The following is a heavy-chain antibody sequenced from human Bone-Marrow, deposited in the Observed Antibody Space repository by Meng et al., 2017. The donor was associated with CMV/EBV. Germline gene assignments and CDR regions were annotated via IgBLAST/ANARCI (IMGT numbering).Heavy chain of an antibody. D-gene: IGHD3-22*01. CDR3: AKESRGYYDSSGYWY. CDR1: GFTFSSYA. J-gene: IGHJ4*02. CDR2: ISGSGGST. V-gene: IGHV3-23*01. Sequence: SGFTFSSYAMRWVRQAPGKRLEWVSAISGSGGSTYYADSVKGRFTISRDNSKNTLYLQMNSLRAEDTAVYYCAKESRGYYDSSGYWYWGQGTLVTVSS.